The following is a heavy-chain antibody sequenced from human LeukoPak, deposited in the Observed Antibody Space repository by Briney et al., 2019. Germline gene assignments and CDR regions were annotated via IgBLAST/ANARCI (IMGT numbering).Heavy chain of an antibody. Sequence: SETLSLTCTVSGGSISSYYWSWIRQPPGKGLEWIGYIYYSGSTNYNPSLKSRVTISVDTSKNQFSLKLSSVTAADTAVYYCARENDRYGRIDYWSQGTQVTVSS. D-gene: IGHD5-18*01. V-gene: IGHV4-59*01. J-gene: IGHJ4*02. CDR3: ARENDRYGRIDY. CDR2: IYYSGST. CDR1: GGSISSYY.